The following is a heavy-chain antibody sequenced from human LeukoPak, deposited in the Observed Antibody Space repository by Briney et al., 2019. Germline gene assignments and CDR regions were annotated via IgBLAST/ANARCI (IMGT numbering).Heavy chain of an antibody. J-gene: IGHJ4*02. Sequence: SVKVSCTASGGTFSSYAISWVRQAPGQGLEWMGRIIPIFGTANYAQKFQGRVTITADKSTSTAYMELSSLRSEDTAVYYCARDQRYYGSGSYYNDYWGQGTLVTVSS. CDR2: IIPIFGTA. CDR1: GGTFSSYA. D-gene: IGHD3-10*01. V-gene: IGHV1-69*06. CDR3: ARDQRYYGSGSYYNDY.